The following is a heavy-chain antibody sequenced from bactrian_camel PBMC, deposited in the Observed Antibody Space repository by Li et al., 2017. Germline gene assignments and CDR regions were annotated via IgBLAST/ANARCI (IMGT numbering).Heavy chain of an antibody. CDR3: ATSIMPRRPTLATSRAFGY. V-gene: IGHV3S6*01. J-gene: IGHJ6*01. Sequence: HVQLVESGGDLVQPGGSLRLSCAAAGFTFPSNGAVWVRQAPGKGLEWVASINSDGSYTYYADSVKGRFTISRDNAKNTVYLQMNDLTSEDTALYYCATSIMPRRPTLATSRAFGYWGQGTQVTVS. CDR1: GFTFPSNG. CDR2: INSDGSYT. D-gene: IGHD4*01.